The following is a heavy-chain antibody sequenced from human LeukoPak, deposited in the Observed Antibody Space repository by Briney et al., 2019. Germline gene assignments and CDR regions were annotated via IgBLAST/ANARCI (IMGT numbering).Heavy chain of an antibody. CDR2: IYYSGST. J-gene: IGHJ4*02. Sequence: SWVRQHPGKGLEWIGYIYYSGSTYYNPSLKSRVTISVDTSKNQFSLKLSSVTAADTAVYYCARDLGRIAPDYWGQGTLVTVSS. V-gene: IGHV4-31*02. D-gene: IGHD6-13*01. CDR3: ARDLGRIAPDY.